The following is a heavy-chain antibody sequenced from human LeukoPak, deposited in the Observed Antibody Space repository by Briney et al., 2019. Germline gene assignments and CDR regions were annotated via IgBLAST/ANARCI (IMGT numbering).Heavy chain of an antibody. CDR3: AKDRTAMEPYYFDY. D-gene: IGHD5-18*01. CDR2: ISGSGGST. J-gene: IGHJ4*02. CDR1: GFTFSSYA. V-gene: IGHV3-23*01. Sequence: HPGGSLRLSYAASGFTFSSYAMSWVRQAPGKGLEWVSAISGSGGSTYYADSVKGRFTISRDNSQNTLYLQMNSLRAEDTAVYYSAKDRTAMEPYYFDYWGQGTLVPVSS.